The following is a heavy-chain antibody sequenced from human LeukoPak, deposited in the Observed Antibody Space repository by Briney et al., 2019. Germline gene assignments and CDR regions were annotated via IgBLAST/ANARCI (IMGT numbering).Heavy chain of an antibody. CDR1: GFIFSNYA. CDR3: AKDGGLWVSAHWGDS. Sequence: GGSLRLSCVASGFIFSNYAMSWVRQAPGKGLEWVSSISGGGGRKNYADSVKGRFTISRDNSKDTLFLQMNSLRAEDTAVYYCAKDGGLWVSAHWGDSWGRGTLVTVSS. CDR2: ISGGGGRK. D-gene: IGHD7-27*01. J-gene: IGHJ4*02. V-gene: IGHV3-23*01.